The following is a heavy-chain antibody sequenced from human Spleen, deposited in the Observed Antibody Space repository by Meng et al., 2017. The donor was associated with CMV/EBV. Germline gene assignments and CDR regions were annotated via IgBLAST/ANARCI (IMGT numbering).Heavy chain of an antibody. V-gene: IGHV4-34*01. CDR3: ARGPDYYDSSGQGGDY. Sequence: QVQLPQWGAGLLKPSETLSLTCAVYGGSFSGYYWSWIRQPPGKGLEWIGEINHSGSTNYNPSLKSRVTISVDTSKNQFSLKLSSVTAADTAVYYCARGPDYYDSSGQGGDYWGQGTLVTVSS. CDR2: INHSGST. J-gene: IGHJ4*02. D-gene: IGHD3-22*01. CDR1: GGSFSGYY.